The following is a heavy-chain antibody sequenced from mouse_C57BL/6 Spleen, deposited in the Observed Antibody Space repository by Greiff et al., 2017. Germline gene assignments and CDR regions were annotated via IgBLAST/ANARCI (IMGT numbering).Heavy chain of an antibody. CDR3: AREEYGYYYDVDYAMDY. V-gene: IGHV1-82*01. J-gene: IGHJ4*01. CDR1: GYAFSSSW. D-gene: IGHD2-4*01. CDR2: IYPGDGDT. Sequence: VQLQQSGPELVKPGASVKISCKASGYAFSSSWMNWVKQRPGKGLGWIGRIYPGDGDTNYNGKFKGKATLTADKSSSTAYMQLSSLTSEDSAVYFCAREEYGYYYDVDYAMDYWGQGTSVTVSS.